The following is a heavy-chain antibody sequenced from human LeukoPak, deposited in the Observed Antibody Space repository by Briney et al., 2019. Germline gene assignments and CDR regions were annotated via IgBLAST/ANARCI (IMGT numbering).Heavy chain of an antibody. CDR1: GYTFTGYY. V-gene: IGHV1-2*02. J-gene: IGHJ6*02. CDR2: INPNSGGT. Sequence: ASVKVSCKASGYTFTGYYMHWVRQAPGQGLEWMGWINPNSGGTNYAQKFQGRVTMTRDTSISTAYMGLSRLRSDDTAVYYCARGSHHTYYDFWSGDYGMDVWGQGTTVTVSS. D-gene: IGHD3-3*01. CDR3: ARGSHHTYYDFWSGDYGMDV.